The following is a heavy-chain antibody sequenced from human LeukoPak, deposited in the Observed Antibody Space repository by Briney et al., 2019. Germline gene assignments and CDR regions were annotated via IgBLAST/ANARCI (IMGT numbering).Heavy chain of an antibody. V-gene: IGHV4-39*01. CDR3: ARGRYLTTSGGAAAGFLDY. Sequence: SETLSLTCTVSGGSISSYYWGWIRQPPGKGLEWIGSIYYSGSTYYNLSLKSRVTISVDTSKNQFSLKLSSVTAADTAVYYCARGRYLTTSGGAAAGFLDYWGQGSLVTVSS. J-gene: IGHJ4*02. CDR2: IYYSGST. D-gene: IGHD6-13*01. CDR1: GGSISSYY.